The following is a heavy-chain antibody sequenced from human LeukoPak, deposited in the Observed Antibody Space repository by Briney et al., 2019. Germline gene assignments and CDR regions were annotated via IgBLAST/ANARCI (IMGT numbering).Heavy chain of an antibody. V-gene: IGHV3-53*01. D-gene: IGHD6-19*01. CDR2: IYSGGST. CDR3: ARLDSSGWYYFEY. J-gene: IGHJ4*02. Sequence: GGSLRLSCAASGFTFSSNYMSWVRQAPGKGLEWVSVIYSGGSTYYADSVKGRFTISRDNSKNTLYLQMNSLRAEDTAVYYCARLDSSGWYYFEYWGQGTLVTVSS. CDR1: GFTFSSNY.